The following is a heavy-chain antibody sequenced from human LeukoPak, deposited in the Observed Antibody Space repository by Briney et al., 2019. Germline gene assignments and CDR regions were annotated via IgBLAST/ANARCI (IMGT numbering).Heavy chain of an antibody. J-gene: IGHJ6*03. V-gene: IGHV3-49*03. D-gene: IGHD6-13*01. Sequence: GGSLRLSCIGSGFTFSDYTMNWFRQAPGKGLKWVGFIRSKAYGGTTEYAASVKGRFTISRDDSKSIAYLQMNSLKTEDTALYYCTREVGVYSRSWSTGYYSYYYMDVWGKGTTVTVAS. CDR2: IRSKAYGGTT. CDR3: TREVGVYSRSWSTGYYSYYYMDV. CDR1: GFTFSDYT.